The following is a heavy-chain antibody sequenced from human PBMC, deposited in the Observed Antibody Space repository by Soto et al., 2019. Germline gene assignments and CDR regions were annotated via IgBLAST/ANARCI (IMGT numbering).Heavy chain of an antibody. D-gene: IGHD2-2*01. CDR2: VHHSGKT. V-gene: IGHV4-59*08. CDR3: VSHLDHQVLPFDN. J-gene: IGHJ4*02. CDR1: SGSIRTYY. Sequence: QVQLQESGPGLVKPSETLSLTCAVSSGSIRTYYWSWIRQPPGQGLEWIGYVHHSGKTDYNTSLKSRVAVSLDTSESEVSLRLTSVTAADTAVYFCVSHLDHQVLPFDNWGRGALVTVSS.